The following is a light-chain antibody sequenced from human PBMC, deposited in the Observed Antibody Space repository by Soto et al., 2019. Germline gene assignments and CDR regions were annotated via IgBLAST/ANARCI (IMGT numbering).Light chain of an antibody. V-gene: IGLV2-11*01. Sequence: QSALTQPRSVSGSPGQSVTNSCTGTSSDVGTYKYVSWYQNQPGTAPKLIIYDVTKRPSGVPDRFSGSKSGDTASLTISGLQAEDEADYYCCSYAGSYTYVFGTGTKLTVL. CDR1: SSDVGTYKY. J-gene: IGLJ1*01. CDR2: DVT. CDR3: CSYAGSYTYV.